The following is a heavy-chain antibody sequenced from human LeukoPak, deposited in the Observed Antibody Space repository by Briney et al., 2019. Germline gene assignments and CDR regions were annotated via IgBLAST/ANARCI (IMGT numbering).Heavy chain of an antibody. CDR1: GFTFSSYS. D-gene: IGHD6-13*01. CDR2: ISSSSSTI. CDR3: ARDRYSSSWYGVYFDY. J-gene: IGHJ4*02. Sequence: GGSLRLSCAASGFTFSSYSMNWVRQAPGKGLEWVSYISSSSSTIYYADSVKGRFTISRDNAKNSLYLQMNSLRAEDTAVYYCARDRYSSSWYGVYFDYWGQGTLVTVSS. V-gene: IGHV3-48*01.